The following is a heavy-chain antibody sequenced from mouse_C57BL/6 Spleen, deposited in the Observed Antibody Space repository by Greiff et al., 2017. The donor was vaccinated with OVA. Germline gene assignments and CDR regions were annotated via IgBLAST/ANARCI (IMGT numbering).Heavy chain of an antibody. CDR2: ISDGGSYT. D-gene: IGHD4-1*01. CDR3: ARDGTGLYFDY. V-gene: IGHV5-4*01. J-gene: IGHJ2*01. Sequence: VQVVESGGGLVKPGGSLKLSCAASGFTFSSYAMSWVRQTPEKRLEWVATISDGGSYTYYPDNVKGRFTISRDNAKNNLYLQMSHLKSEDTAMYYCARDGTGLYFDYWGQGTTLTVSS. CDR1: GFTFSSYA.